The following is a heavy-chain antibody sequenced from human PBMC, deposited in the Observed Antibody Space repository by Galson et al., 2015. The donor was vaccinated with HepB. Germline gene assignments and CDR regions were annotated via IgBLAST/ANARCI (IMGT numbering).Heavy chain of an antibody. D-gene: IGHD3-22*01. J-gene: IGHJ5*02. CDR1: GFTFSSYG. V-gene: IGHV3-30*18. CDR2: ISYNGRNK. CDR3: AKNKYYYESSGYFNWFDP. Sequence: SLRLSCADSGFTFSSYGMHWVRQAPGKGLEWVAVISYNGRNKFYADSVKGRFTISRDNSKNTLYLQMNSLRAEDTAVYYCAKNKYYYESSGYFNWFDPWGQGTLVTVSS.